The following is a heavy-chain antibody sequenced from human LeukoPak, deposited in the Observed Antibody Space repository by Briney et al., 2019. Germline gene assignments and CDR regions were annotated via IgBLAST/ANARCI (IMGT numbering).Heavy chain of an antibody. CDR3: AGSSSWYRGYVDY. CDR1: VYTFSSYA. V-gene: IGHV3-30*04. Sequence: GGSLTLSCAASVYTFSSYAMHWVRQAPGKGLEWVAVISYDGSNKYYADSVKGRFTISRDNSKNTLYLQMNSLRAEDTAVYYWAGSSSWYRGYVDYWGQGTLVTVSS. J-gene: IGHJ4*02. CDR2: ISYDGSNK. D-gene: IGHD6-13*01.